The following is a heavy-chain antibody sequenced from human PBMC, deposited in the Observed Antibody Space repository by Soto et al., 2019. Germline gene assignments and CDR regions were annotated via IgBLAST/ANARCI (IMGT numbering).Heavy chain of an antibody. D-gene: IGHD3-22*01. CDR1: SFELENTW. CDR2: IKSKTDGGTT. Sequence: SLTLYCATASFELENTWLKSALQAPGKGLEWVGRIKSKTDGGTTDYAAPVKGRFTISRDDSKNTLYLQMNSLKTEDTAVYYCTTDPVTMIVVVPSSGWGQGT. CDR3: TTDPVTMIVVVPSSG. J-gene: IGHJ4*02. V-gene: IGHV3-15*07.